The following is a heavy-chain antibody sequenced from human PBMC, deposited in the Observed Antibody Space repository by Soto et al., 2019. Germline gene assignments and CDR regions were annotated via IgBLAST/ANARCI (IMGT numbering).Heavy chain of an antibody. CDR2: IWHDGSGT. Sequence: QVQLVQSGAEVKKPGASVKVSCKASGYKFTAYYMHWVRQAPGKGLEWVGVIWHDGSGTYYADALKGRFTISRDNSKNTLFLQMDSLTVEDTAVYYCVRDPVALRNRVRVGYFNLWGRGTQVTVSS. CDR3: VRDPVALRNRVRVGYFNL. CDR1: GYKFTAYY. V-gene: IGHV3-33*01. J-gene: IGHJ2*01. D-gene: IGHD1-26*01.